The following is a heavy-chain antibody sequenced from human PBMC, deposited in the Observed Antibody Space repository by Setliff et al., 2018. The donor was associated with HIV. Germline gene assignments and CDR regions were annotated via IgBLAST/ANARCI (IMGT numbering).Heavy chain of an antibody. CDR2: IIPMFGTG. Sequence: ASVKVSCKASGGTFSSYGIRWVRQAPGQGLEWMGGIIPMFGTGFYAQKFQGRVTITTDESRSTAYMELRSLRSDDTAVYYCARDVAGVLGTYYYGMDVWGQGTTVTVSS. CDR1: GGTFSSYG. D-gene: IGHD7-27*01. J-gene: IGHJ6*02. V-gene: IGHV1-69*05. CDR3: ARDVAGVLGTYYYGMDV.